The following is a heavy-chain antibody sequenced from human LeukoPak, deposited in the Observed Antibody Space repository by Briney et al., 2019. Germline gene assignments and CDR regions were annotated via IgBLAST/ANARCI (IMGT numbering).Heavy chain of an antibody. J-gene: IGHJ3*02. Sequence: GGSLRLSCAASGFTFSSHSMNLVRQAPGKGLEWVSYISSSGSTIYYADSVKGRFTISRDNAKNSLYLQMNSLRAEDTAVYYCARSRTTVTTSTAFDIWGQGTMVTVSS. CDR3: ARSRTTVTTSTAFDI. V-gene: IGHV3-48*04. CDR1: GFTFSSHS. CDR2: ISSSGSTI. D-gene: IGHD4-11*01.